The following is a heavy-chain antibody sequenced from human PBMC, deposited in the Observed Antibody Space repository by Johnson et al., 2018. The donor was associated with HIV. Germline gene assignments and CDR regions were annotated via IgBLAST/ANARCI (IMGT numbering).Heavy chain of an antibody. J-gene: IGHJ3*02. Sequence: EVQLVESGGGLIQPGGSLRLSCAASGFIVSFNSMHWVRQAPGKGLEWVSRINSDGSSTSYADSVKGRFTISRDNAKNSMYLQMNSLRAEDTALYYCAKASPGGAFDIWGQGTMVTVSS. CDR1: GFIVSFNS. CDR3: AKASPGGAFDI. D-gene: IGHD4-23*01. V-gene: IGHV3-74*02. CDR2: INSDGSST.